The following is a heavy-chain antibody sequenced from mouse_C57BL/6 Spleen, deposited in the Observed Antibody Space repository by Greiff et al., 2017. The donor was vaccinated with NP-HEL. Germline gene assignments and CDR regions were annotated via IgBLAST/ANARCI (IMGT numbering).Heavy chain of an antibody. CDR3: TTYYGSRYFDY. CDR1: GFNIKDYY. Sequence: VQLHQSGAELVRPGASVKLSCTASGFNIKDYYMHWVKQRPEQGLEWIGRIDPEDGDTEYAPKFQGKATMTADTSSNTAYLQLSSLTSEYTAVYYCTTYYGSRYFDYWGQGTTLTVSS. D-gene: IGHD1-1*01. J-gene: IGHJ2*01. V-gene: IGHV14-1*01. CDR2: IDPEDGDT.